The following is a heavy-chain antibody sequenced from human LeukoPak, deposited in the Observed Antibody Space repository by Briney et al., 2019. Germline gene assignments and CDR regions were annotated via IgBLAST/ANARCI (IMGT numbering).Heavy chain of an antibody. CDR2: ISSSGSTI. D-gene: IGHD3-22*01. V-gene: IGHV3-48*04. Sequence: PGGSLRLSCAASGFPFSRFSVNWIRQAPGKGLEWVSYISSSGSTIYYADSVKGRFTISRDNAKNSLYLQMNSLRAEDTAVYYCARSVVVITSYYGMDVWGQGTTVTVSS. J-gene: IGHJ6*02. CDR1: GFPFSRFS. CDR3: ARSVVVITSYYGMDV.